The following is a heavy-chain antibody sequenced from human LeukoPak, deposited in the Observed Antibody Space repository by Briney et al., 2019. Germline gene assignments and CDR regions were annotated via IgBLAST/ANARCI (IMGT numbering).Heavy chain of an antibody. Sequence: SETLSLTCAVYGGSFSGYYWSWIRQPPGKGLEWIGEINHSGSTNYNPSLKSRVTISVDTSKNQFSLKMTSVTAADTAVYYCVRQTYSSGWNSWGQGTPVTVSS. V-gene: IGHV4-34*01. CDR2: INHSGST. CDR1: GGSFSGYY. CDR3: VRQTYSSGWNS. J-gene: IGHJ4*02. D-gene: IGHD6-19*01.